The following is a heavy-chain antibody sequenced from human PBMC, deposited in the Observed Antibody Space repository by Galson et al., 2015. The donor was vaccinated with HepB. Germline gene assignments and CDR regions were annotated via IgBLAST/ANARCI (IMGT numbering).Heavy chain of an antibody. J-gene: IGHJ4*02. CDR3: ARARNDNVWGRGYFDF. CDR1: GFTFSSYW. V-gene: IGHV3-7*03. Sequence: SLRLSCAASGFTFSSYWMTWVRQAPGKGLEWVANIRQDGSEKYYADSVKGRLTISRDNAKNSLDLQMDSLRAEDKAVYYCARARNDNVWGRGYFDFWGQGTLVTVSS. CDR2: IRQDGSEK. D-gene: IGHD3-16*01.